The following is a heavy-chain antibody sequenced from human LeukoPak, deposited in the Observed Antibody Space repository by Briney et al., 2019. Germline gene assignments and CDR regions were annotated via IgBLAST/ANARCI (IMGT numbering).Heavy chain of an antibody. D-gene: IGHD3-3*01. CDR2: ISGSGGST. CDR1: GFTFSSYA. CDR3: AGHVLRFLEWLSTPFDY. V-gene: IGHV3-23*01. J-gene: IGHJ4*02. Sequence: TGGSLRLSCAASGFTFSSYAMSWVRQAPGKGLKWVSAISGSGGSTYYADSVKGRFTISRDNSKNTLYLQMNSLRAEDTAVYYCAGHVLRFLEWLSTPFDYWGQGTLVTVSS.